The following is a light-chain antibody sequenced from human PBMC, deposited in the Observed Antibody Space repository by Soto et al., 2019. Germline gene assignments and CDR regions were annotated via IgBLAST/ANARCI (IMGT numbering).Light chain of an antibody. J-gene: IGKJ5*01. Sequence: EIVLTQSPGTLSLSPGERATLFCRASQSVSGSFLAWYQQKPGQAPRLLMYGASSRATGIPDRFSGGGSGTDFTLTINSLQAEDCAVYYCQQYYNWPRTFGQGTRLEIK. V-gene: IGKV3-20*01. CDR2: GAS. CDR1: QSVSGSF. CDR3: QQYYNWPRT.